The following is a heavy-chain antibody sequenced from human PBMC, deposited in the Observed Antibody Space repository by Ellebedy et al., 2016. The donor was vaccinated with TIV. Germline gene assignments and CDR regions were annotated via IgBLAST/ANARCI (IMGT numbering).Heavy chain of an antibody. CDR1: GGSISSSSYY. Sequence: SETLSLTXTVSGGSISSSSYYWGWIRQPPGKGLEWIGSIYYSGSTYYNPSLKSRVTISVDTSKNQFSLKLSSVTAADTAVYYCARLPRGQDPPYGMDVWGQGTTVTVSS. J-gene: IGHJ6*02. V-gene: IGHV4-39*01. CDR2: IYYSGST. CDR3: ARLPRGQDPPYGMDV. D-gene: IGHD3-10*01.